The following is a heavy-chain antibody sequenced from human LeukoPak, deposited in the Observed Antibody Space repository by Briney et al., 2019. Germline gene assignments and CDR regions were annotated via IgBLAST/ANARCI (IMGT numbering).Heavy chain of an antibody. CDR2: IKQDGSEK. V-gene: IGHV3-7*04. CDR1: GFPFSSYW. Sequence: PGGSLRLSCAASGFPFSSYWMGWVRRPPGKGLEWVANIKQDGSEKYYVDSVKGRFTFSRDNAKNSLYLQMSSLRAEDTAVYYCARVDYGDYIDSWGQGTLVTVSS. CDR3: ARVDYGDYIDS. J-gene: IGHJ4*02. D-gene: IGHD4-17*01.